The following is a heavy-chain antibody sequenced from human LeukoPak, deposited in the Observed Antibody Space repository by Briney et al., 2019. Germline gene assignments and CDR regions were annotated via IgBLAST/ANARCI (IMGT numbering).Heavy chain of an antibody. Sequence: GASVKVSCKXSGYTFTGYYMHWVRQAPGQGLEWMGWINPNSGGTNYAQKFQGRVTMTRDTSISTAYMELSRLRSDDTAVYYCASEDCSGGSCYSWIYWGQGTLVTVSS. CDR2: INPNSGGT. J-gene: IGHJ4*02. CDR1: GYTFTGYY. CDR3: ASEDCSGGSCYSWIY. D-gene: IGHD2-15*01. V-gene: IGHV1-2*02.